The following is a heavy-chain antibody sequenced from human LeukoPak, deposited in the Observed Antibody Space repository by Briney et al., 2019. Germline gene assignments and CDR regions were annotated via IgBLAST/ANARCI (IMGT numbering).Heavy chain of an antibody. CDR2: IKQDGSEK. D-gene: IGHD2-15*01. CDR1: GFTFSSYW. J-gene: IGHJ6*03. CDR3: ARDREVEAAFYYYYYMDV. V-gene: IGHV3-7*01. Sequence: PGGSLRLSCAASGFTFSSYWMSWVRQAPGKGLEWVANIKQDGSEKYYVDSVKGRLTISRDNAKNSLYLQMNSLRAEDTAVYYCARDREVEAAFYYYYYMDVWGKGTTVTVSS.